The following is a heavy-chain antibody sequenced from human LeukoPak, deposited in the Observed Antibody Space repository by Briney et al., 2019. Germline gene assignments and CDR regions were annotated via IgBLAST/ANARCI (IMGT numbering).Heavy chain of an antibody. Sequence: GRSLRLSCAASGFTFDDYAMHWVRQAPGKGLEWDSGISWNSGSIGYADSVKGRFTISRDNAKNSLYLQMNSLRAEDTALYYCAKDGYYYDSSGRDYYFDYWGQGTLVTVSS. V-gene: IGHV3-9*01. CDR1: GFTFDDYA. CDR3: AKDGYYYDSSGRDYYFDY. CDR2: ISWNSGSI. D-gene: IGHD3-22*01. J-gene: IGHJ4*02.